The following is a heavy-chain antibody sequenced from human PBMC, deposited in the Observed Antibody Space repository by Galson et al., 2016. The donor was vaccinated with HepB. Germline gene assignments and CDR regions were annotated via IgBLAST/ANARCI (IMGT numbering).Heavy chain of an antibody. CDR2: ISAYDGKT. D-gene: IGHD5-12*01. CDR3: ARAGYYRAYGAEHNYYGMGV. Sequence: SVKVSCKASGYTFTTYGISWVRQAPGQGLEWMGWISAYDGKTKYAQRSQGRIYLTTDTSTRAAFLDLRSLRSDDTAVYYCARAGYYRAYGAEHNYYGMGVWGQGTTVIVSS. V-gene: IGHV1-18*01. CDR1: GYTFTTYG. J-gene: IGHJ6*02.